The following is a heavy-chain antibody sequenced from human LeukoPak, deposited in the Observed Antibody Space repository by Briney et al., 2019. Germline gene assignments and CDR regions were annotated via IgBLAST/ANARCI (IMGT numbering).Heavy chain of an antibody. D-gene: IGHD3-3*01. Sequence: GGSLRLSCAASGFTVSSNYMSWVRQAPGKGPEWVSGISGSGGSTFYADSVKGRFTISRDNSKNTLYLQMNSLRAEDTAVYYCAKHPDFWGGYYYAFDVWGQGTMVTVSS. V-gene: IGHV3-23*01. CDR3: AKHPDFWGGYYYAFDV. CDR2: ISGSGGST. J-gene: IGHJ3*01. CDR1: GFTVSSNY.